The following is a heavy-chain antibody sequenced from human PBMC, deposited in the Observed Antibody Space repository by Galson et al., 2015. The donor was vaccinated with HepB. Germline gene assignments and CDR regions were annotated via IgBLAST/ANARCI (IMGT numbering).Heavy chain of an antibody. J-gene: IGHJ4*02. V-gene: IGHV1-46*01. Sequence: SVKVSCKASGYTFTRYYMHWVRQAPGQGLEWMGVINPSGGSTNYAPKFQGRVTMTRDTSTNTVYMELSSLRSEDTAVFYCARDESASRSYGDHGDGIFDYWGQGTLVTVSS. D-gene: IGHD4-17*01. CDR2: INPSGGST. CDR3: ARDESASRSYGDHGDGIFDY. CDR1: GYTFTRYY.